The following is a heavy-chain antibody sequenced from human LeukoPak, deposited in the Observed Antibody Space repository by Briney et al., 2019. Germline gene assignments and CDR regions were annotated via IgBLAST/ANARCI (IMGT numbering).Heavy chain of an antibody. CDR3: ASTYCSGGSCLYYYYYMDV. V-gene: IGHV1-69*13. CDR2: IIPIFGTA. J-gene: IGHJ6*03. D-gene: IGHD2-15*01. CDR1: GGTFSSYA. Sequence: ASVKVSCKASGGTFSSYAISWVRQAPGQGLEWMGGIIPIFGTANYAQKFQGRVTITADESTSTAYMELSSLRSEDTAVYYCASTYCSGGSCLYYYYYMDVWGKGTTVTISS.